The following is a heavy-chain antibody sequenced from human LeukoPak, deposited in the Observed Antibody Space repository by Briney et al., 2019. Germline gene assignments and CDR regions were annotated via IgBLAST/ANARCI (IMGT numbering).Heavy chain of an antibody. V-gene: IGHV1-2*02. J-gene: IGHJ4*02. CDR3: ATTRGWDSSGYYDY. Sequence: ASVKVSCKASGYTFIGYYMHWVRQAPGQGLEWMGWINPNSGGTNYAQKFQGRVTMTRDTSISTAYMDLNWLRSDDTAVYYCATTRGWDSSGYYDYWGQGTLVTVSS. CDR2: INPNSGGT. D-gene: IGHD3-22*01. CDR1: GYTFIGYY.